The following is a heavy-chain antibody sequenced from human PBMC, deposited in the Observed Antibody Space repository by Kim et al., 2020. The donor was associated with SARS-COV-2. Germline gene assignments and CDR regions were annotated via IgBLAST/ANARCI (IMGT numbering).Heavy chain of an antibody. D-gene: IGHD1-26*01. Sequence: GGSNYNPSLKRRVNISVDTSKNQVSLKLSSVTAADTAVYYCASLGGTYDYWGQGTLVTVSS. CDR3: ASLGGTYDY. CDR2: GGS. J-gene: IGHJ4*02. V-gene: IGHV4-4*09.